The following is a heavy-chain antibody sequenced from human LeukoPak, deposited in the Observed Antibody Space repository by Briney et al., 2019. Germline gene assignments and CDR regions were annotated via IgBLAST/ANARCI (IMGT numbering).Heavy chain of an antibody. CDR3: ARSPKMVFNFNRFDP. D-gene: IGHD2-8*01. CDR1: GGTFSSYA. Sequence: SVKVSCKASGGTFSSYAISWVRQAPGQGLEWMGGIIPIFGTANYAQKFQGRVTITTDESTSTAYMELSSLRSEDTAVYYCARSPKMVFNFNRFDPWGQGTLVTVSS. CDR2: IIPIFGTA. J-gene: IGHJ5*02. V-gene: IGHV1-69*05.